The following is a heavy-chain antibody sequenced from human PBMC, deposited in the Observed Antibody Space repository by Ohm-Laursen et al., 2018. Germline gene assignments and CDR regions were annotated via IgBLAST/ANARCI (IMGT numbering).Heavy chain of an antibody. D-gene: IGHD6-19*01. V-gene: IGHV3-53*01. CDR1: GFTVSSNY. CDR2: IYSGGST. CDR3: ARKGSGWYDAFDI. J-gene: IGHJ3*02. Sequence: SLRLSCAASGFTVSSNYKSWVRQAPGKGLEWVSVIYSGGSTYYADSVKGRFTISRDNSKNTLYLQMNSLRAEDTAVYYCARKGSGWYDAFDIWGQGTMVTVSS.